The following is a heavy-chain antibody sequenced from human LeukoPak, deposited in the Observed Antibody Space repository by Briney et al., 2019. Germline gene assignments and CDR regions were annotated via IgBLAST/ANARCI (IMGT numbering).Heavy chain of an antibody. CDR2: VDPEDGET. CDR1: GYTFTGYY. CDR3: ATGVLRFLEWYYYMDV. Sequence: ASVKVSCKASGYTFTGYYMHWVRQAPGKGLEWMGLVDPEDGETIYAEKFQGRVTITADTSTDTAYMELSSLRSEDTAVYYCATGVLRFLEWYYYMDVWGKGTTVTVSS. D-gene: IGHD3-3*01. V-gene: IGHV1-69-2*01. J-gene: IGHJ6*03.